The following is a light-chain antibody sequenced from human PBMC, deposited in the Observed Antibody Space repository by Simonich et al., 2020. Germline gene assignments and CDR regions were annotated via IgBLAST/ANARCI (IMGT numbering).Light chain of an antibody. CDR1: QSVLYSSTNKNY. Sequence: EIVMTQSPDALAVSLGERATINCKSSQSVLYSSTNKNYLAWYQQKPGQPPKLHIYWASTRESGVPDRFSGSGSGTDFTLTISSLQAEDVAVYYCQQYYSTPYTFGQGTKLEIK. CDR3: QQYYSTPYT. CDR2: WAS. J-gene: IGKJ2*01. V-gene: IGKV4-1*01.